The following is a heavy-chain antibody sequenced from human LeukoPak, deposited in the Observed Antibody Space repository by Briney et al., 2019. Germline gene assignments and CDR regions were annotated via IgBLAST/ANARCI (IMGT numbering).Heavy chain of an antibody. CDR2: INPNSGGT. Sequence: ASMKVSCKASGYTFTGYYMHWVRQAPGQGLEWMGWINPNSGGTNYAQKFQGRVTISVDTSKNQFSLKLSSVTAADTAVYYCARHRYSSGWSDYDYWGQGTLVTVSS. CDR1: GYTFTGYY. J-gene: IGHJ4*02. D-gene: IGHD6-19*01. CDR3: ARHRYSSGWSDYDY. V-gene: IGHV1-2*02.